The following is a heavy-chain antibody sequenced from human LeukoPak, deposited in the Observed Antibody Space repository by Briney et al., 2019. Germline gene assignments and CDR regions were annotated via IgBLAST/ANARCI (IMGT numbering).Heavy chain of an antibody. J-gene: IGHJ4*02. CDR3: AKVSAYCGGDCYSFFDY. CDR2: ISGSGGST. CDR1: GFTFSSYG. V-gene: IGHV3-23*01. D-gene: IGHD2-21*02. Sequence: GGSLRLSCAASGFTFSSYGMSWVRQAPGKGVEWVSAISGSGGSTYYADSVKGRFTISRDNSKNTLYLQMNSLRAEDTAVYYCAKVSAYCGGDCYSFFDYWGQGTLVTVSS.